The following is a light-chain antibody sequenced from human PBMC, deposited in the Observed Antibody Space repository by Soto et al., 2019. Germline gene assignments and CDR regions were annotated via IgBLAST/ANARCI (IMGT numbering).Light chain of an antibody. Sequence: SCKSSRSILSSSNNKNFLAWYQQKPGQPPRLLIYWASTRESGVPDRFSGSGSGTDFTLTISSLQAEDVAVYYCQQYYSSPFTFGPGTKVDIK. V-gene: IGKV4-1*01. J-gene: IGKJ3*01. CDR3: QQYYSSPFT. CDR2: WAS. CDR1: RSILSSSNNKNF.